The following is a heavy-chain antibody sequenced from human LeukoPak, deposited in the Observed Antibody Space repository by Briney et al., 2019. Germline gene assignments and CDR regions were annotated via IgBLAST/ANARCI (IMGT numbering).Heavy chain of an antibody. CDR3: ARWSTTFGVIYDAFDI. CDR1: GGSISSSSRY. J-gene: IGHJ3*02. Sequence: SETLSLTCTVSGGSISSSSRYWGWIRQPPGKGLEWIGSIHYSGSTYYNPSLKSRVTISVDTSKNQFSLKLSSVTAADTAVYYCARWSTTFGVIYDAFDIWGQGTMVTVSS. V-gene: IGHV4-39*01. D-gene: IGHD3-3*01. CDR2: IHYSGST.